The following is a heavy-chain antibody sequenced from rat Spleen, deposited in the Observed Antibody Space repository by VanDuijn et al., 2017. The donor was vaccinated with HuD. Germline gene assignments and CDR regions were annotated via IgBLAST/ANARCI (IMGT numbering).Heavy chain of an antibody. CDR3: AKEMSFDY. CDR1: GFPFSDHY. V-gene: IGHV5-20*01. J-gene: IGHJ2*01. CDR2: ISYDGGST. Sequence: EVQLVESGGGLVQPGRSLKLSCAASGFPFSDHYMAWVRQAPTKGLEWVASISYDGGSTFYPDSVKGRFTISRDNAKSTLYLQMDSLRSEDTATYYCAKEMSFDYWGQGVMVTVSS. D-gene: IGHD1-12*01.